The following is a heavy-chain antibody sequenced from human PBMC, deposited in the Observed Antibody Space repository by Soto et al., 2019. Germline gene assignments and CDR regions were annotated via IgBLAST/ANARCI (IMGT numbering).Heavy chain of an antibody. D-gene: IGHD3-16*01. CDR1: GFTFETYA. CDR2: ISFDGNNT. CDR3: ARDHLYCTDYNCIRVYYCMDV. J-gene: IGHJ6*02. V-gene: IGHV3-30-3*01. Sequence: QVKLVESGGGVVQPGKSLRLSCEASGFTFETYAMHWVRQAPGKGLEWVAVISFDGNNTYYADYVKGRFTFSRDNSKNTLYLEFNSLRPEDTAVYDCARDHLYCTDYNCIRVYYCMDVWGQGTTVTVSS.